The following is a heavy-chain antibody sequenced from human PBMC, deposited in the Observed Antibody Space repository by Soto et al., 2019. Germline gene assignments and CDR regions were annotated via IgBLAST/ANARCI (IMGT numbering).Heavy chain of an antibody. CDR1: GFSFDDYA. D-gene: IGHD1-1*01. CDR2: ISSSGTDT. J-gene: IGHJ5*02. V-gene: IGHV3-23*01. Sequence: EVQLLESGGDLAQPGGSLRLSCVTSGFSFDDYAITWLRQAPGKGLEWVCSISSSGTDTRCAGSVKGRFTISRDNSQSTVYLQMNSLGDEDTAVYYCAKDPWNNWSGLFDPWGQGTLVTVSS. CDR3: AKDPWNNWSGLFDP.